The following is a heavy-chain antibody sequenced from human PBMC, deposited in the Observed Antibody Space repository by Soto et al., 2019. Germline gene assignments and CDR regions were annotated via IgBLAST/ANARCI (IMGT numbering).Heavy chain of an antibody. Sequence: SETLSLTCAVYGGSFSGYHWTWIRQPPGRGLEWIWEITPRGSLNYNPSFKSRVTISIAMSKNQFSLDLSSLTAADTAVYYCARIPGSDYSDPHDFWGQGTLVTVSS. V-gene: IGHV4-34*01. CDR1: GGSFSGYH. CDR3: ARIPGSDYSDPHDF. CDR2: ITPRGSL. D-gene: IGHD4-17*01. J-gene: IGHJ4*02.